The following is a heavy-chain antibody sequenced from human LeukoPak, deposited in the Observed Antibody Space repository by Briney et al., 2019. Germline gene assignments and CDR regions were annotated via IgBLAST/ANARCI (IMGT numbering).Heavy chain of an antibody. V-gene: IGHV3-49*04. Sequence: PGGSLRLSCTASGFTSGFTFGDYAMSWVRQAPGKGLEWVGFIRTKAYGGTTEYAASVKGRFTISRDGSKSIAYLQMNSLKTEDTAVYYCTRRYYDSSGYLFDYWGQGTLVTVSS. CDR1: GFTSGFTFGDYA. D-gene: IGHD3-22*01. CDR3: TRRYYDSSGYLFDY. J-gene: IGHJ4*02. CDR2: IRTKAYGGTT.